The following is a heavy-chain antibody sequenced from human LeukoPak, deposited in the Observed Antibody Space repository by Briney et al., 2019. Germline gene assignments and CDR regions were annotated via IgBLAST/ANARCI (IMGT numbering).Heavy chain of an antibody. CDR2: LYPGGDRA. CDR1: GLTLTIIY. V-gene: IGHV1-46*01. CDR3: ASEVPRTSRFDH. D-gene: IGHD2-8*01. Sequence: ASVKVSCKASGLTLTIIYMHWVRQAPGQGLEWMAVLYPGGDRAIYAQRFQGRLTLTRDTSTNTVYMEVSSLASEDTAVYYCASEVPRTSRFDHWGQGTLVTVSS. J-gene: IGHJ4*02.